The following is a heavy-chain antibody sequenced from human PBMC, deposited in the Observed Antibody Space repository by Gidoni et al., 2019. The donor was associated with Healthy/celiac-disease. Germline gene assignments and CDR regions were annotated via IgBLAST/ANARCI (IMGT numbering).Heavy chain of an antibody. CDR2: INPNSGGT. CDR1: GYTFPGYY. Sequence: QVQLVQSGAEVKKPVASVKVSCTAAGYTFPGYYMHWVRQAPGQGLEWMGRINPNSGGTNYAQKFQGRVTMTRDTSISTAYMELSRLRSDDTVVYYCARESQPIVGANYAFDIWGQGTMVTVSS. V-gene: IGHV1-2*05. CDR3: ARESQPIVGANYAFDI. J-gene: IGHJ3*02. D-gene: IGHD1-26*01.